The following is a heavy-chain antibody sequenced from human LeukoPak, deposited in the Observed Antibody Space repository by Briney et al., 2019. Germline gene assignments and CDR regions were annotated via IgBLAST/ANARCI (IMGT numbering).Heavy chain of an antibody. Sequence: GGSLRLSCAASGFTFSSYWMSWVRQAPGKGLEWVANIKQDGTEKYYVDSVKGRFTISRDNAKNSLYLQMNSLRAEDTAVYYCARLSSYGSFDYWGQGTLVTVSS. CDR3: ARLSSYGSFDY. CDR2: IKQDGTEK. V-gene: IGHV3-7*01. J-gene: IGHJ4*02. D-gene: IGHD5-18*01. CDR1: GFTFSSYW.